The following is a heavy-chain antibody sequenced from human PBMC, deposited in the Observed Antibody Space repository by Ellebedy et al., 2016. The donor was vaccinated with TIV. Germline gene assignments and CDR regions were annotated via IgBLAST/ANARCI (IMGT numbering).Heavy chain of an antibody. Sequence: GESLKISXAASGFTFSSYSMNWVRQAPGKGLKWVSSISSSSSNIYYADSVRGRFTISRDNAKNSLYLQMDSLGADDTAVYYCARSCGGDCWRIDYWGQGTLVAVSS. D-gene: IGHD2-21*02. CDR1: GFTFSSYS. V-gene: IGHV3-21*01. CDR2: ISSSSSNI. J-gene: IGHJ4*02. CDR3: ARSCGGDCWRIDY.